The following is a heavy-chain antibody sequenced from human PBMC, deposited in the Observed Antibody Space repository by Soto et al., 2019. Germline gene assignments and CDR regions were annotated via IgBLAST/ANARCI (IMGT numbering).Heavy chain of an antibody. CDR2: ISAYNGNT. Sequence: GASVKVSCKASGYTFTSYGISWVRQAPGQGLERMGWISAYNGNTNDAQKLQGRVTMTTDTSTSTAYMELRSLRSDDTAVYYCLIFGVFWSASNSSDSWGQRTLVIVSS. D-gene: IGHD3-3*01. CDR3: LIFGVFWSASNSSDS. J-gene: IGHJ5*01. CDR1: GYTFTSYG. V-gene: IGHV1-18*01.